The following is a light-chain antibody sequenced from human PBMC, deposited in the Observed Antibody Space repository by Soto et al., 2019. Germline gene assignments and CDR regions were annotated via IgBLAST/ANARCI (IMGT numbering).Light chain of an antibody. V-gene: IGLV2-23*01. J-gene: IGLJ1*01. CDR2: EGS. CDR3: CSYAGNPYV. CDR1: SSDVGSYNS. Sequence: QSALTQPASVCGSPGQSIAISCTGTSSDVGSYNSVSWYQQHPGKAPKLMIYEGSKRPSGVSDRFSGSKSGNTASLTISGLQAEDEADYYCCSYAGNPYVFGTGTKVTVL.